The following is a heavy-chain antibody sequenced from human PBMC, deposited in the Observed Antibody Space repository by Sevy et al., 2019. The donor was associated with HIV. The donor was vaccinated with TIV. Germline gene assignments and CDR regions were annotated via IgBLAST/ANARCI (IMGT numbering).Heavy chain of an antibody. CDR3: AKDVY. CDR1: GFTFSTHW. CDR2: IKEDGSEK. Sequence: GGSLRLSCAASGFTFSTHWMSWVRQAPGKGLEWVANIKEDGSEKYYVDSVKGRFTISRDNAKNSLFLQMNSLRAEDKAVYYCAKDVYWGQGTLVTVSS. V-gene: IGHV3-7*03. J-gene: IGHJ4*02.